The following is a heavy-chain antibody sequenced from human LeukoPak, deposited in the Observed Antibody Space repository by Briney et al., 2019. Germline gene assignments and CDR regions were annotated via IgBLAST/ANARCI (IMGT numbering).Heavy chain of an antibody. CDR1: GFTFSTYW. CDR3: AKEVSVGLGFDY. J-gene: IGHJ4*02. CDR2: TSRDGTAT. Sequence: GGSLRLSCGASGFTFSTYWMHWVRQAPGKGLAWVSRTSRDGTATTYADSVKGRFTMSRDNAKHTLYLQMNSLRAEDTAVYYCAKEVSVGLGFDYWGQGTLVTVSS. D-gene: IGHD1-26*01. V-gene: IGHV3-74*01.